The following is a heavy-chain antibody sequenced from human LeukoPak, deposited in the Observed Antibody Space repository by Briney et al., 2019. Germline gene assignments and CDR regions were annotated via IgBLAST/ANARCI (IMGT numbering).Heavy chain of an antibody. J-gene: IGHJ4*02. Sequence: GGSLRLSCAASGFTVSSTYMSWVRQAPGKGLEWVSLIYSGGSTYYADSVTGRFTISRDNSKNTLYLQMNSLKAEDTAVYYCARDSMAAAVDYWGQGTLVTVSS. CDR2: IYSGGST. CDR3: ARDSMAAAVDY. D-gene: IGHD6-13*01. V-gene: IGHV3-53*01. CDR1: GFTVSSTY.